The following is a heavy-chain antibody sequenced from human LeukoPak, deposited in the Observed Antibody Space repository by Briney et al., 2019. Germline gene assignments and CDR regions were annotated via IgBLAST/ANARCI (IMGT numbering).Heavy chain of an antibody. CDR1: GFTFSSYG. Sequence: GGSLRLSCAASGFTFSSYGMSWVRQAPGKGLEWVSTISGSGDNTYYADSVKGRFTMSRDNSKNTLYLQMNSLRAEDTAVYYCARDKGYYGSGSYSYYFDYWGQGTLVTVSS. V-gene: IGHV3-23*01. D-gene: IGHD3-10*01. CDR2: ISGSGDNT. CDR3: ARDKGYYGSGSYSYYFDY. J-gene: IGHJ4*02.